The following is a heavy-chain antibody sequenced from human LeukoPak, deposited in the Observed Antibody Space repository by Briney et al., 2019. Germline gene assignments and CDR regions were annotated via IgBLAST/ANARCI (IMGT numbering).Heavy chain of an antibody. CDR1: GFTFSSYS. CDR2: ISSSNNYI. D-gene: IGHD3-22*01. V-gene: IGHV3-21*01. CDR3: AGSNYYDSSGKGVFDY. J-gene: IGHJ4*02. Sequence: GGSLRLSCAASGFTFSSYSMNWVRQAPGKGLEWVSSISSSNNYIYYADSVKGRFTISRDNAKNSLYLQMNSLRAEDTAVYYCAGSNYYDSSGKGVFDYWGQGTLVIVSS.